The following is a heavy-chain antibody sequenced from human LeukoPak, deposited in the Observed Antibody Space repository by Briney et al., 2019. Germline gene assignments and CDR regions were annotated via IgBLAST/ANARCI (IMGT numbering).Heavy chain of an antibody. V-gene: IGHV1-18*01. Sequence: AAVQVSCKASGYTFTSYRISWVRQPPAQGLEWMGWISAYNGNTNYAQKLQGRVTMTTHTSTSTAYMELRSLRSDDTAVYYCARDHRLRGAKPQWGGYWGQGTLVTVSS. CDR1: GYTFTSYR. D-gene: IGHD3-10*01. CDR2: ISAYNGNT. CDR3: ARDHRLRGAKPQWGGY. J-gene: IGHJ4*02.